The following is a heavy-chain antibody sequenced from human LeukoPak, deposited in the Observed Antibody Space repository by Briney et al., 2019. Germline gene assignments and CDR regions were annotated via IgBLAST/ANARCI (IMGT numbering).Heavy chain of an antibody. J-gene: IGHJ4*02. CDR2: IYTGGST. CDR1: GFTASRNY. D-gene: IGHD2-2*01. CDR3: ARGSTYASRVDY. Sequence: PGGSLRLSCAASGFTASRNYMSWVRQAPGKGLEWVSIIYTGGSTYYADSVRGRFTISRDNSKNTLYLQMNSLRAEDTAVYYCARGSTYASRVDYWGQGTLVTVSS. V-gene: IGHV3-53*01.